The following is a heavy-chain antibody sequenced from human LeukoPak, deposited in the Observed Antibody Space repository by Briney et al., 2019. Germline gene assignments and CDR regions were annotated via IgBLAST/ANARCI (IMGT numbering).Heavy chain of an antibody. D-gene: IGHD6-25*01. J-gene: IGHJ5*02. Sequence: SETLSLTCTVSGGSISDSNYYWGWIRQPPGRGLAWIANIYYSGSAYYSPSLKSRVTVSIDTSKNQFSLKLNSVTAADTAVYYCARQSTIAAARIDPWGQGTLVTVSS. CDR2: IYYSGSA. CDR3: ARQSTIAAARIDP. CDR1: GGSISDSNYY. V-gene: IGHV4-39*01.